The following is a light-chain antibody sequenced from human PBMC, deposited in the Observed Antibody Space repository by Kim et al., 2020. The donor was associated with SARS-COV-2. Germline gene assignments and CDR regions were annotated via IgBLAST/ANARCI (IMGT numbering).Light chain of an antibody. CDR2: YDS. CDR3: QVWDSSSDHPGV. Sequence: PGKAARMTCGGNNIESKSVHWYQQKPGQAPVLVIYYDSDRPSGITERFSGSNSGNTATLTISRVEAGDEADYYCQVWDSSSDHPGVFGTGTKVTVL. J-gene: IGLJ1*01. CDR1: NIESKS. V-gene: IGLV3-21*04.